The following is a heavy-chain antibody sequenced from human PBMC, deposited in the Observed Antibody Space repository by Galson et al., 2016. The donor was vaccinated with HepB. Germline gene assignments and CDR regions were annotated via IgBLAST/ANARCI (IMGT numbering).Heavy chain of an antibody. Sequence: SETLSLTCAVSGASISDSTWWSWVRQSPGQGLEWIGQIYHNGLTNYNPSLESRLTISVDKSKKHFSLRLSSVTAADSAVYYCATMYGSGGFYGFDYWGQGTLVTVSS. J-gene: IGHJ4*02. CDR2: IYHNGLT. CDR1: GASISDSTW. V-gene: IGHV4-4*02. D-gene: IGHD3-22*01. CDR3: ATMYGSGGFYGFDY.